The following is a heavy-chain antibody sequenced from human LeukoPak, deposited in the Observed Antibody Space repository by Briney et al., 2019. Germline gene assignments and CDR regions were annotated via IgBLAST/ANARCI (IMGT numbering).Heavy chain of an antibody. CDR1: GYTFSSYA. Sequence: GGSLRLSCAASGYTFSSYAMSWVRQAPGKGLEWVSGISGSGGSTYYADSVKGRFTISRDNAKNSLYLRMNSLRAEDTAVYYCAGASTVSDFDYWGQGTLVTVSS. CDR3: AGASTVSDFDY. D-gene: IGHD4-17*01. CDR2: ISGSGGST. V-gene: IGHV3-23*01. J-gene: IGHJ4*02.